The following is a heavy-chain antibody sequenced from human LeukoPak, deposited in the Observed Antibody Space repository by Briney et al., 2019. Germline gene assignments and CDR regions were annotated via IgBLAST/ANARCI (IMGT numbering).Heavy chain of an antibody. CDR1: GFTFNNYT. Sequence: GGSLRLSCAASGFTFNNYTMNWVRQAPGKGLEWVSAISGSGGSTYYADSVKGRFTISRDNSKNTLYLQMNSLRAEDTAVYYCAKAGVITSPYYYYYYMDVWGKGTTVTVSS. CDR2: ISGSGGST. CDR3: AKAGVITSPYYYYYYMDV. D-gene: IGHD2/OR15-2a*01. J-gene: IGHJ6*03. V-gene: IGHV3-23*01.